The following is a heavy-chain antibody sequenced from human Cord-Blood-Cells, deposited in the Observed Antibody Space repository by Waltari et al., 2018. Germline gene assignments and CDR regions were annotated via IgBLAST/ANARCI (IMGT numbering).Heavy chain of an antibody. CDR2: INPNSGGT. CDR3: ASYCSSTSCINWFDP. D-gene: IGHD2-2*01. J-gene: IGHJ5*02. Sequence: QVQLVQSGAEVKKPGASVKVSCKASGYTFTGYYLHWVRQAPGQGLEWMGWINPNSGGTNYAQKFQGRVTMTRDTSISTAYMELSRLRSDDTAVYYCASYCSSTSCINWFDPWGQGTLVTVSS. V-gene: IGHV1-2*02. CDR1: GYTFTGYY.